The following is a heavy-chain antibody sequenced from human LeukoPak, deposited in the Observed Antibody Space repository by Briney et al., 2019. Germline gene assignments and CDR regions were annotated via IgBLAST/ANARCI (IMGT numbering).Heavy chain of an antibody. J-gene: IGHJ4*02. Sequence: GGSLRLSCAASELTFSTYWMSWVRQAPGKGLEWVANIKQDGSEKYYEDSVKGRFTISRDSAKNSLYLQMNSLRVEDTAVYYCARAWPIFDYWGQGTLVTVSS. CDR3: ARAWPIFDY. D-gene: IGHD5-24*01. CDR1: ELTFSTYW. V-gene: IGHV3-7*03. CDR2: IKQDGSEK.